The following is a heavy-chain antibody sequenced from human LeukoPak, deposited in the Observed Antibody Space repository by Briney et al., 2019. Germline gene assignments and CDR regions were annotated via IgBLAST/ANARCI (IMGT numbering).Heavy chain of an antibody. CDR1: GFTFSSYG. Sequence: GGSLRLSCAASGFTFSSYGMHWVRQAPGKGLEWVAVIWYDGSNKYYADSVKGRFTISRDNSKNTLYLQMNSLRAEDTAVYYCARDGYCSGGSCYHPFYYWGQGTLVTVSS. CDR2: IWYDGSNK. V-gene: IGHV3-33*01. D-gene: IGHD2-15*01. CDR3: ARDGYCSGGSCYHPFYY. J-gene: IGHJ4*02.